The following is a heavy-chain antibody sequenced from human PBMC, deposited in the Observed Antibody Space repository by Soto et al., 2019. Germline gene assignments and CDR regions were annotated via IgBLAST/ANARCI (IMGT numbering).Heavy chain of an antibody. Sequence: EVQLLESGGGLVQPGGSLRLSCAASGFTFSSYSMTWVRQAPGKGLEWVSVISGSGGSTYFADSVKGRFTISRDNTENTLYLQMSSQRAEDTAVYYRAKEYDSSCYYADDCAQGTLF. CDR1: GFTFSSYS. D-gene: IGHD3-22*01. V-gene: IGHV3-23*01. CDR2: ISGSGGST. J-gene: IGHJ4*02. CDR3: AKEYDSSCYYADD.